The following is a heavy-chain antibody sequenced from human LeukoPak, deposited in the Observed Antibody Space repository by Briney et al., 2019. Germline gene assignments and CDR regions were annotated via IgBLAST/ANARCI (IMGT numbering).Heavy chain of an antibody. CDR1: GYTFTSYD. Sequence: ASVKVSCKASGYTFTSYDINWVRQATGQGLEWMGWMNPNSGNTGYAQKFQGRVTITRNTSISTAYMELSSLRSGDTAVYYCARVWDDFWSGYYIFDYWGQGTLVTVSS. J-gene: IGHJ4*02. V-gene: IGHV1-8*03. CDR2: MNPNSGNT. CDR3: ARVWDDFWSGYYIFDY. D-gene: IGHD3-3*01.